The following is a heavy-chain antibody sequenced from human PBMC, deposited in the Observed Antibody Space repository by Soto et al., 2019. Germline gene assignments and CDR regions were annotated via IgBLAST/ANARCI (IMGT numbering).Heavy chain of an antibody. Sequence: PGESLKISCNGSGYSFTSYWISWVRQMPGKGLEWMGRIDPSDSYTNYSPSFQGHVTISADKSISTAYLQWSSLKASDTAMYYCARPLSIAAAGNYYYYYGMDVWGQGTTVTVSS. V-gene: IGHV5-10-1*01. CDR1: GYSFTSYW. CDR3: ARPLSIAAAGNYYYYYGMDV. CDR2: IDPSDSYT. J-gene: IGHJ6*02. D-gene: IGHD6-13*01.